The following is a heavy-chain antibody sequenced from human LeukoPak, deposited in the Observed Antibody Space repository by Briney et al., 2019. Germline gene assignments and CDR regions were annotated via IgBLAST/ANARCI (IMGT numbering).Heavy chain of an antibody. CDR3: ARRLSRRGVRGVSYQIDY. Sequence: PSETLSLTCTVSGGSISSYYWSWIRQPPGKGLEWIGEINHSGSTNYNPSLKSRVTISVDTSKNQFSLKLSSVTAADTAVYYCARRLSRRGVRGVSYQIDYWGQGTLVTVSS. CDR1: GGSISSYY. J-gene: IGHJ4*02. V-gene: IGHV4-34*01. CDR2: INHSGST. D-gene: IGHD3-10*01.